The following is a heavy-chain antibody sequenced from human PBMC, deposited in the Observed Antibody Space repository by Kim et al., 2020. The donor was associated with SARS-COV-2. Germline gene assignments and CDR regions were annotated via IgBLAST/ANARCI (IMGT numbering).Heavy chain of an antibody. J-gene: IGHJ4*02. CDR3: ARDPEATITRYFDY. Sequence: GGSLRLSCAASGFTFSSYWMSWVRQAPGKGLEWVANIKQDGSEKYYVDSVKGRFTISRDNAKNSLYLQMNSLRAEDTAVYYCARDPEATITRYFDYWGQGTLVTVSS. V-gene: IGHV3-7*03. CDR1: GFTFSSYW. D-gene: IGHD5-12*01. CDR2: IKQDGSEK.